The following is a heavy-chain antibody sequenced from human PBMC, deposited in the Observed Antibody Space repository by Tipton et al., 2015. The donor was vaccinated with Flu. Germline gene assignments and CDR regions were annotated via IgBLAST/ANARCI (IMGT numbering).Heavy chain of an antibody. V-gene: IGHV4-34*01. CDR1: GGSFSGYY. Sequence: GLVKPSETLSLTCAVYGGSFSGYYWSWIRQPPGKGLEWIGEINHSGSTNYNPSLKSRVTISVDTSKNQFSLKLSSVTAADTAVYYCARDRWGFRYFQHWGQGTLVTVSS. D-gene: IGHD3-16*01. CDR3: ARDRWGFRYFQH. CDR2: INHSGST. J-gene: IGHJ1*01.